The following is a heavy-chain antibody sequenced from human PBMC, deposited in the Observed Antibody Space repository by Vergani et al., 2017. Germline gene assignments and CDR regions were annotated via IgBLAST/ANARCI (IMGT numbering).Heavy chain of an antibody. CDR3: ASKRGACRAAYCHSYDF. D-gene: IGHD2-15*01. J-gene: IGHJ4*02. V-gene: IGHV4-39*01. CDR2: MDYSGST. CDR1: GDSVISTDYH. Sequence: QVQLQESGPGLVKPSETLSLTCTVSGDSVISTDYHWGWIRQPPGKGLEWIGSMDYSGSTSYNPSLGSRISISFETPKNQFSLRLTSVTAADTAVYYCASKRGACRAAYCHSYDFWGPGTLVTVSS.